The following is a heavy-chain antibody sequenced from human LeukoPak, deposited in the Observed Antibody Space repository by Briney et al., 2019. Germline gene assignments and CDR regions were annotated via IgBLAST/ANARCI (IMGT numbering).Heavy chain of an antibody. CDR3: ARVDSSRIDWYFDL. CDR1: GGSISSSNW. Sequence: SETLSLTCAVSGGSISSSNWWSWVRQPPGKGLEWIGEIYHSGSTNYNPSLKSRVTISVDKSKNQFSLKLSSVTAADTAVYYCARVDSSRIDWYFDLWGRGTLVTVSS. V-gene: IGHV4-4*02. J-gene: IGHJ2*01. D-gene: IGHD6-13*01. CDR2: IYHSGST.